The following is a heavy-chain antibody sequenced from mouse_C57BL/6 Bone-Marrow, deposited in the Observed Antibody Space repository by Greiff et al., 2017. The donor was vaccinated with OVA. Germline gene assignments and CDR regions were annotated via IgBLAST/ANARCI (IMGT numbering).Heavy chain of an antibody. CDR3: ARRDGYDDSYFDY. D-gene: IGHD2-3*01. V-gene: IGHV5-12*01. Sequence: EVMLVESGGGLVQPGGSLKLSCAASGFTFSDYYMYWVRQTPEKRLEWVAYISNGGGSTYYPDTVKGRFTISRDNSKNTLYLQMSRLKSEDTAMYYCARRDGYDDSYFDYWGQGTTLTVSS. J-gene: IGHJ2*01. CDR2: ISNGGGST. CDR1: GFTFSDYY.